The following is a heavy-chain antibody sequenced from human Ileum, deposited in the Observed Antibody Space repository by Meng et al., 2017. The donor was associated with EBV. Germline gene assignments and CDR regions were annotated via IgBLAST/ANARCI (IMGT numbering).Heavy chain of an antibody. CDR1: VGAISSSNW. V-gene: IGHV4-4*02. CDR2: IYHSGST. Sequence: QVQLQESGPGLTKPSGPLSLTCAVSVGAISSSNWWSWVRQPSGKGLEWIGEIYHSGSTNYNPSLKRRVTISVDKSKNQFSLNLSSVTAADTAVYYCARVGQWLPIDYWGQGTLVTVSS. D-gene: IGHD6-19*01. CDR3: ARVGQWLPIDY. J-gene: IGHJ4*02.